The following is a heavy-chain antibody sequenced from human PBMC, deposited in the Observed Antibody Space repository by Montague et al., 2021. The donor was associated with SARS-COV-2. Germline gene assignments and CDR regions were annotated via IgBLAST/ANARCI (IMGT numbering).Heavy chain of an antibody. Sequence: VKPTQTLTLTCTLSGFSLSTSGMCVSWIRQPPGKALEWLALIDWDDDKYYSTSLKTRLTISKDTSKNQVVLTMTNMDPVDTATYYCARIWGATRGGAFDHWGQGTMVTVSS. CDR2: IDWDDDK. J-gene: IGHJ3*01. CDR1: GFSLSTSGMC. D-gene: IGHD1-26*01. CDR3: ARIWGATRGGAFDH. V-gene: IGHV2-70*01.